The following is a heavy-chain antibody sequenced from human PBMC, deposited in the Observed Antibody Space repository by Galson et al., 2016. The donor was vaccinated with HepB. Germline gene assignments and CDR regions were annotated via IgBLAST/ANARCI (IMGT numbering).Heavy chain of an antibody. CDR1: GASISGYY. D-gene: IGHD6-19*01. J-gene: IGHJ6*02. Sequence: SETLSLTCTVSGASISGYYLSWIRQPPGKGLEWIGYIYYSGRTNYNPSLKSRVTISVDTSKNQFPLKLSPVTAADTAVYYCARDDSGGWYGFHYGMDVWGQGTTVTVSS. CDR2: IYYSGRT. CDR3: ARDDSGGWYGFHYGMDV. V-gene: IGHV4-59*01.